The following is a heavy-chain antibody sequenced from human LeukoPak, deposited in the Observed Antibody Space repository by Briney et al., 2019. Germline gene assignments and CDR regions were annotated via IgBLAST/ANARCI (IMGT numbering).Heavy chain of an antibody. CDR3: ARAPMGAAALY. CDR2: MNPVSGNA. Sequence: PKASVKVSCKASGYTFTNFDINWVRQAPGQGLEWMGWMNPVSGNAGSAQKFQGRVTLTRDTSISTAYMELSSLRSDDTAFYYCARAPMGAAALYWGQGTLVTVSS. V-gene: IGHV1-8*01. D-gene: IGHD6-13*01. CDR1: GYTFTNFD. J-gene: IGHJ4*02.